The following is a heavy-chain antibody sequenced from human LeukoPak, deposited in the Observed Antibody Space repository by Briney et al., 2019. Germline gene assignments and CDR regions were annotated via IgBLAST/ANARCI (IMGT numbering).Heavy chain of an antibody. J-gene: IGHJ5*02. Sequence: TASETLSLTCTVSGGSLSSYYWSWIRQPAGKGLEWIGRIYTSGSTNYNPSLKSRVTMSVDTSKNQFSLKLSSVTAADTAVYYCARDGGYCSGGSCYGSWGQGTLVTVSS. D-gene: IGHD2-15*01. CDR1: GGSLSSYY. CDR3: ARDGGYCSGGSCYGS. V-gene: IGHV4-4*07. CDR2: IYTSGST.